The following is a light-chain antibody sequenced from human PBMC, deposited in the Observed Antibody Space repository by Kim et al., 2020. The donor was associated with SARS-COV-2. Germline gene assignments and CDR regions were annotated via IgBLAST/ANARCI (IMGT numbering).Light chain of an antibody. CDR2: AAS. CDR1: QPVSNY. CDR3: QRYNSAPYT. Sequence: SAAVGDRVTITCRASQPVSNYLAWYQQKPGKVPELLIYAASTLQSGVPSRFSGSGSGTDFTLTINTLQPEDVATYYCQRYNSAPYTFGQGTKLEI. J-gene: IGKJ2*01. V-gene: IGKV1-27*01.